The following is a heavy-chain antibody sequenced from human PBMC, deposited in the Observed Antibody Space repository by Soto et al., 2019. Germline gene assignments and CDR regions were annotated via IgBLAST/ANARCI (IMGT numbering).Heavy chain of an antibody. CDR3: AREGVVVVAATTDYYYYGMDV. Sequence: ASVKVSCKASGYTFTSYYMHWVRQAPGQGLEWMGIINPSGGSTSYAQKFQGRVTMTRDTSTSTVYMELSSLRSEDTAVYYCAREGVVVVAATTDYYYYGMDVWGQGTMVTVSS. CDR1: GYTFTSYY. CDR2: INPSGGST. J-gene: IGHJ6*02. D-gene: IGHD2-15*01. V-gene: IGHV1-46*01.